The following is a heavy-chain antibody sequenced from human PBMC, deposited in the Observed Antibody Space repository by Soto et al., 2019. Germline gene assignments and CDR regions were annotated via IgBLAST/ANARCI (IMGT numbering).Heavy chain of an antibody. CDR1: GASISGFY. Sequence: SETLSLTCTVSGASISGFYWSWIRKSAGKGLEWIGRIYATGSTDYNPSLKSRVMMSVDTSKKQFSLKLRSVTAADTAVYYCVRDGTKTLRDWFDPWGQGISVTVSS. J-gene: IGHJ5*02. CDR2: IYATGST. CDR3: VRDGTKTLRDWFDP. V-gene: IGHV4-4*07. D-gene: IGHD1-1*01.